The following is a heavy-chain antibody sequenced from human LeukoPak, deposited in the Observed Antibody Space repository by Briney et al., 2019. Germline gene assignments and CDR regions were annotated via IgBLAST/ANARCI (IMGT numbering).Heavy chain of an antibody. V-gene: IGHV3-53*01. Sequence: GGSLRLSCAASGFIVSSNYMSWVRQAPGKGLEWVSVIYSGGSTYCADSVKGRFTISRDNSKNTLYLQMNSLRAEDTAVYYCARVGVLELRGFDYWGQGTLVTVSS. J-gene: IGHJ4*02. CDR2: IYSGGST. CDR1: GFIVSSNY. D-gene: IGHD1-7*01. CDR3: ARVGVLELRGFDY.